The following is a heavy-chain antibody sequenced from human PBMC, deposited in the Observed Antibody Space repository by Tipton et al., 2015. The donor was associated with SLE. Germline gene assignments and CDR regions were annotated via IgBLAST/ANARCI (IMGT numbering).Heavy chain of an antibody. CDR2: VSPSGGT. J-gene: IGHJ6*03. Sequence: TLSLTCTVSGGSLNNHFCSWIRQSAGKGLEWIGRVSPSGGTNYNPSLKSRVTMSVDTSKNQFSLNLSSVTAADTAVYYCARDPKGYYYYMDVWGKGTTVTVSS. CDR1: GGSLNNHF. CDR3: ARDPKGYYYYMDV. V-gene: IGHV4-4*07.